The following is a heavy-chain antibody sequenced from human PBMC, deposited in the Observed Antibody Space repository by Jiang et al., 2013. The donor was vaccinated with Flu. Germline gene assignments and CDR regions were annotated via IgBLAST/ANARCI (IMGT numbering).Heavy chain of an antibody. CDR1: GGSISSYY. CDR3: ARVGAGIAVAGYFFDY. D-gene: IGHD6-19*01. Sequence: LVKPSETLSLTCTVSGGSISSYYWSWIRQPPGKGLEWIGYIYYSGSTNYNPSLKSRVTISVDTSKNQFSLKLSSVTAADTAVYYCARVGAGIAVAGYFFDYWGQGTLVTVSS. J-gene: IGHJ4*02. CDR2: IYYSGST. V-gene: IGHV4-59*13.